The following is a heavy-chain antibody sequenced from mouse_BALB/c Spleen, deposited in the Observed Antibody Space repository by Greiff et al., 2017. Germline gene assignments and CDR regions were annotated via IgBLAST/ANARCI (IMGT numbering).Heavy chain of an antibody. CDR3: VTGTFDY. Sequence: VQVVESGAELARPGASVKLSCKASGYTFTSYWMQWVKQRPGQGLEWIGAIYPGDGDTRYTQKFKGKATLTADKSSSTAYMQLSSLASEDSAVYYCVTGTFDYWGQGTTLTVSS. CDR2: IYPGDGDT. D-gene: IGHD4-1*01. CDR1: GYTFTSYW. V-gene: IGHV1-87*01. J-gene: IGHJ2*01.